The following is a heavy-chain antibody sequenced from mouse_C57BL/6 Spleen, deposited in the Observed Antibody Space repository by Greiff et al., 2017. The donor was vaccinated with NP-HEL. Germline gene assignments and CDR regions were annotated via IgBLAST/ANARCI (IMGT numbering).Heavy chain of an antibody. CDR2: INPNNGGT. V-gene: IGHV1-26*01. D-gene: IGHD2-3*01. CDR3: ARSPDGYYGY. J-gene: IGHJ2*01. Sequence: VQLQQSGPELVKPGASVKISCKASGYTFTDYYMNWVKQSHGKSLEWIGDINPNNGGTSYNQKFKGKATLTVDKSSSTAYMELRSLTSEDSAVYYCARSPDGYYGYWGQGTTLTVSS. CDR1: GYTFTDYY.